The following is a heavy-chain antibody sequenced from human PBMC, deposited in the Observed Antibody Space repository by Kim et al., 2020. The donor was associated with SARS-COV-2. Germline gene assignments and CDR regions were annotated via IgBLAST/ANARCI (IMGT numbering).Heavy chain of an antibody. CDR3: ARGGGQYYSV. J-gene: IGHJ4*02. Sequence: SEKSYVNSVKGRFPIARNNTESSVYLQMSSLRGEDTAVYYCARGGGQYYSVWGQGTLVTVSS. CDR2: SEK. V-gene: IGHV3-7*01. D-gene: IGHD3-10*01.